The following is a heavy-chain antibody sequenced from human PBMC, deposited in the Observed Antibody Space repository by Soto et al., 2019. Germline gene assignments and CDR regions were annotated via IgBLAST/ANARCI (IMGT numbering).Heavy chain of an antibody. Sequence: EVHLLESGGGLVQPGGSLRLSCAASGFTFSTYGMSWVRQSPGKGLEWVSGISASGERTYYGEPVKGRFTISRDNSKNTLYLQMDSLRAEDTAVYYCAKDPGGLRLGELSGFDYWGQGTLITVSS. CDR3: AKDPGGLRLGELSGFDY. CDR1: GFTFSTYG. CDR2: ISASGERT. D-gene: IGHD3-16*02. V-gene: IGHV3-23*01. J-gene: IGHJ4*02.